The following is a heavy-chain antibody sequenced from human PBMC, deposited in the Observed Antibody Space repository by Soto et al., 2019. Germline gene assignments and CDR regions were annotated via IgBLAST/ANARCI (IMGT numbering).Heavy chain of an antibody. Sequence: SETLSLTCTVSGGSISSYYWSWIRQPPGKGLECIGYIYYSGSTNYNPSLKSRVTISVDTSKNQFSLKLSSVTAADTAVYYCASSWSGYYKHFDYWGQGTLVTVSS. D-gene: IGHD3-3*01. V-gene: IGHV4-59*01. CDR1: GGSISSYY. CDR3: ASSWSGYYKHFDY. J-gene: IGHJ4*02. CDR2: IYYSGST.